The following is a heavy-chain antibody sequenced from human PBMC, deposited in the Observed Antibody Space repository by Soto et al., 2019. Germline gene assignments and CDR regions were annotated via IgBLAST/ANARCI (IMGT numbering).Heavy chain of an antibody. D-gene: IGHD6-19*01. CDR2: ISSSGSTI. J-gene: IGHJ6*03. CDR3: ARGGISSGWYLEHYYYMDV. CDR1: GFTVSDYY. V-gene: IGHV3-11*01. Sequence: QVQLEESGGGLVKPGGSLRLSCAASGFTVSDYYMSWIRQAPGKGLECISYISSSGSTIYKADSVQGRFTISRDNAKNSLSLQMNSLRAEDTAVYYCARGGISSGWYLEHYYYMDVWGKGTTVTVSS.